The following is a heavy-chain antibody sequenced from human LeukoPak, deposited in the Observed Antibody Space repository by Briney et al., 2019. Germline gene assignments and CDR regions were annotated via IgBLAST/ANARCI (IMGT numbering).Heavy chain of an antibody. D-gene: IGHD3-22*01. J-gene: IGHJ4*02. CDR2: ISGSGGST. CDR3: AKDRLSGYYFVGGFFDH. CDR1: GFTFSSYA. V-gene: IGHV3-23*01. Sequence: GGSLRLSCAASGFTFSSYAMSRVRQAPGKGLEWVSAISGSGGSTYYADSVKGRFTISRDNSKNTLYLQMNSLRAEDTAVYYCAKDRLSGYYFVGGFFDHWGQGTLVTVSS.